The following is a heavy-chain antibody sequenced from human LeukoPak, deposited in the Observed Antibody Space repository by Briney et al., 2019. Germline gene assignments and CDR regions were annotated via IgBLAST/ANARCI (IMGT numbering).Heavy chain of an antibody. D-gene: IGHD2-2*01. V-gene: IGHV4-4*07. CDR1: GGSISSYY. Sequence: PSETLSLTCTVSGGSISSYYWSWIRQPAGKGLEWVGRFYTSGSTNYNPSLKSRVTMSVDTSKNQFSLKLSSVTAADTAVYYSARVSGYCSSTSCPPEFDIWGQGTMVTVSS. J-gene: IGHJ3*02. CDR3: ARVSGYCSSTSCPPEFDI. CDR2: FYTSGST.